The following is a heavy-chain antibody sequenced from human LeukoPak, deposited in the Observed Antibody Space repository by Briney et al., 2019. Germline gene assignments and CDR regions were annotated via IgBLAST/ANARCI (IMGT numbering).Heavy chain of an antibody. V-gene: IGHV3-7*04. CDR2: IKQDGSEK. Sequence: GGSLRLSCAASGFTFGTYWMSWVRQAPGKGLEWVVSIKQDGSEKYYVDSVKGRFTISRDNAKNSLYLQMNSLRAEDTALYYCARHSPLWNYLGQGTLVTVSS. J-gene: IGHJ4*02. CDR1: GFTFGTYW. CDR3: ARHSPLWNY. D-gene: IGHD1-1*01.